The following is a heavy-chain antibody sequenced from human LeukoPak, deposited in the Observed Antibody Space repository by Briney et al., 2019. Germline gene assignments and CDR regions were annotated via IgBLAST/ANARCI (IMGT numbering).Heavy chain of an antibody. Sequence: PGRSLRLSCAASGFTFSSYGMHWVRQAPGKGLEWVAVISYDGSNKYYADSVKGRFTISRDNSKNTLYLQMNSLRAEDTAVYYCAKGLERSIDYWGQGTLVTVSS. CDR3: AKGLERSIDY. CDR2: ISYDGSNK. CDR1: GFTFSSYG. V-gene: IGHV3-30*18. D-gene: IGHD1-1*01. J-gene: IGHJ4*02.